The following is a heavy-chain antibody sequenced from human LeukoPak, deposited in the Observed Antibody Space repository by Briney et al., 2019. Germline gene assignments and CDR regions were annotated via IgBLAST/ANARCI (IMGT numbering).Heavy chain of an antibody. CDR2: IYPGDSET. Sequence: GESLKISCQGSGYSFSDYWIAWVRQMPGKGLEWMGIIYPGDSETRYSPSFQGQVTISADKSISTAYLQWSSLKASDTAMYYCASLRTYSHSSDIWGQGTMVTVSS. D-gene: IGHD2-15*01. V-gene: IGHV5-51*01. J-gene: IGHJ3*02. CDR3: ASLRTYSHSSDI. CDR1: GYSFSDYW.